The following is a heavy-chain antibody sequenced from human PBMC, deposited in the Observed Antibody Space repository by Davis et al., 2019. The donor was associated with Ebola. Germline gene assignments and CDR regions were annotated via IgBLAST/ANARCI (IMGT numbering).Heavy chain of an antibody. CDR3: ARVRRITIFGVVIIGGKYGMDV. CDR2: IYYSGST. V-gene: IGHV4-59*01. CDR1: GGSISSYY. D-gene: IGHD3-3*01. Sequence: PSETLSLTCTVSGGSISSYYWSWIRQPPGKGLEWIGYIYYSGSTNYNPSLKSRVTISVDTSKNQFSLKLSSVTAADTAVYYCARVRRITIFGVVIIGGKYGMDVWGQGTTVTVSS. J-gene: IGHJ6*02.